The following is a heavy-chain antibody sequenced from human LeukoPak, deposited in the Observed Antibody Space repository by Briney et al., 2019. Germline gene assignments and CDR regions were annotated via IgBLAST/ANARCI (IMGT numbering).Heavy chain of an antibody. Sequence: GGSLRLSCVASGFTFSTYGMSWVRQAPGKGLEWVSAISGSGGSTYYADSVKGRFTISRDNSKNTLYLQMNSLRAEDTAVYYCARLLGYCSSTSCPQGPFDYWGQGTLVTVSS. D-gene: IGHD2-2*01. V-gene: IGHV3-23*01. CDR2: ISGSGGST. CDR1: GFTFSTYG. J-gene: IGHJ4*02. CDR3: ARLLGYCSSTSCPQGPFDY.